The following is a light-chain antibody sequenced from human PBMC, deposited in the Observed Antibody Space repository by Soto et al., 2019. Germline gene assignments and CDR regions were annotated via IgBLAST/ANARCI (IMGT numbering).Light chain of an antibody. Sequence: QSVLTQPPSASGTPGQRVTISCSGSSSNIGGNTVHWYRQLPGTAPKLLIYSNRRRPSGVPDRFSGSKSGTSASLAISGLQSDDEADYYCAAWDDSLNGVVFGGGTQLTVL. CDR2: SNR. J-gene: IGLJ2*01. CDR1: SSNIGGNT. V-gene: IGLV1-44*01. CDR3: AAWDDSLNGVV.